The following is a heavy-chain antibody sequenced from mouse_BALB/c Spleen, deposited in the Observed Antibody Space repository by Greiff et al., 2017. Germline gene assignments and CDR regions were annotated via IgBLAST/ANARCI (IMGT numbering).Heavy chain of an antibody. CDR1: GFTFSDYY. J-gene: IGHJ3*01. D-gene: IGHD2-4*01. V-gene: IGHV5-4*02. CDR3: ARDRDDYGWFAY. CDR2: ISDGGSYT. Sequence: EVKLVESGGGLVKPGGSLKLSCAASGFTFSDYYMYWVRQTPEKRLEWVATISDGGSYTYYPDSVKGRFTISRDNAKNNLYLQMSSLKSEDTAMYYCARDRDDYGWFAYWGQGTLVTVSA.